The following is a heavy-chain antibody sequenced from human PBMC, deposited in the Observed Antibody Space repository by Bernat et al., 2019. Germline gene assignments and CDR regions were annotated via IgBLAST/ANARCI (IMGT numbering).Heavy chain of an antibody. CDR3: ARNSGDSYGSKDY. Sequence: EVQLVESGGALVQSGGSLRLSCAASGFTFSNYWMHWVRQAPGKGLVWVALINGDGSATNYADSVKGRFTISRDNAKKTLYLQMNSLRAEDMAVYYCARNSGDSYGSKDYWGQGTLVTVAS. D-gene: IGHD5-18*01. CDR1: GFTFSNYW. CDR2: INGDGSAT. V-gene: IGHV3-74*01. J-gene: IGHJ4*02.